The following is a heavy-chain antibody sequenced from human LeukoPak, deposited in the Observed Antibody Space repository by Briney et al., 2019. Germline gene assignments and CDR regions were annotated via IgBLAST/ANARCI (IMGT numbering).Heavy chain of an antibody. CDR2: IYKDGST. D-gene: IGHD2-2*01. CDR3: ARRVTEGVPVNEGNWFDP. V-gene: IGHV4-59*08. CDR1: GDSISRSY. J-gene: IGHJ5*02. Sequence: SETLSLTCSVSGDSISRSYWNWIRQSPGKGLEWIARIYKDGSTIYNPSLESRVTISIDTSRNQFSLKLTPVTAADTAVYYCARRVTEGVPVNEGNWFDPWGQGTLVTVSS.